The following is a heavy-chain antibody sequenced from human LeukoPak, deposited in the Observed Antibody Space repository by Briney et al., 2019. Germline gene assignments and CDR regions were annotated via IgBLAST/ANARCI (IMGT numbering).Heavy chain of an antibody. CDR3: ARGGDGYNLDYYYYMDV. CDR2: IIPMFGTA. D-gene: IGHD5-24*01. V-gene: IGHV1-69*06. Sequence: SVKVSCKASGGTFSSYAIRWVRQAPGQGLEWMGGIIPMFGTADYAQKLQGRVTITADKSTSTAYMELSSLRSEHTAVYYCARGGDGYNLDYYYYMDVWGKGTTVTVSS. CDR1: GGTFSSYA. J-gene: IGHJ6*03.